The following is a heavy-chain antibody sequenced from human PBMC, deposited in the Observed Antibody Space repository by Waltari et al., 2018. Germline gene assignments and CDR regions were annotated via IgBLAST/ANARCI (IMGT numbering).Heavy chain of an antibody. V-gene: IGHV3-66*02. CDR3: ARDRDRNGFDY. CDR1: GFTASSNY. D-gene: IGHD2-8*01. CDR2: IYSGGST. Sequence: EVQLVESGGGLVQPGGSLRLSCAASGFTASSNYMSGVRQAPGKGLELVSIIYSGGSTNYADSVKGRFTTSRDNSKNTLYLQMNSLRGEDSAVYYCARDRDRNGFDYWGQGTLVTVSS. J-gene: IGHJ4*02.